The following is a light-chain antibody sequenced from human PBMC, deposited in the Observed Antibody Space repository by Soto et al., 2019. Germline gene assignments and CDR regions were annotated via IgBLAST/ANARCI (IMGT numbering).Light chain of an antibody. CDR2: DAS. J-gene: IGKJ1*01. CDR3: QQYNSYSGT. CDR1: QSISSW. V-gene: IGKV1-5*01. Sequence: DIHMTQSPSTLSASVLDIFTIACRASQSISSWLAWYQQKPGKAPKLLIYDASSLESGVPSRFSGSGSGTEFTLTTSSLQPDDFATYYCQQYNSYSGTFGQGTKVDIK.